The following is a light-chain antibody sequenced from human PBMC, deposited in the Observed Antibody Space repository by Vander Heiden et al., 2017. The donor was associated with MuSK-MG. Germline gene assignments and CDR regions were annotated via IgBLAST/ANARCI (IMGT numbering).Light chain of an antibody. CDR3: QQHNSYPPLT. V-gene: IGKV1-9*01. CDR1: QGISSY. Sequence: IQFTQSPSSLSASVGDRVTITCRASQGISSYLAWYQQKPGKAPKLLIYAASTLQSGVPSRFSGSGYGTDFTLTISSRQPEDFAPYYCQQHNSYPPLTFGGGTKVEIK. CDR2: AAS. J-gene: IGKJ4*01.